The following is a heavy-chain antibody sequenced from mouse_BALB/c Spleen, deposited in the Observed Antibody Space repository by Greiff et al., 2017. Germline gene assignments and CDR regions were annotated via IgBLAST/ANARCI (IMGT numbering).Heavy chain of an antibody. Sequence: DVQLQESGPSLVKPSQTLSLTCSVTGDSITSDYAWNWIRQFPGNKLEWMGYISYSGSTSYNPSLKSRISITRDTSKNQFFLQLNSVTTEDTATYYCARSDYGSSFYWYFDVWGAGTTVTVS. V-gene: IGHV3-2*02. CDR2: ISYSGST. D-gene: IGHD1-1*01. CDR3: ARSDYGSSFYWYFDV. J-gene: IGHJ1*01. CDR1: GDSITSDYA.